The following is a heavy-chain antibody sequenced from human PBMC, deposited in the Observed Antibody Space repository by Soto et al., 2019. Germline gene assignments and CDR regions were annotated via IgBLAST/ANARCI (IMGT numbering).Heavy chain of an antibody. CDR2: IIPRSATS. CDR1: GDTFSTYT. V-gene: IGHV1-69*12. CDR3: AREGLVLVPTTVNSDSYYYAMYV. J-gene: IGHJ6*02. Sequence: QVQLVQSGAEVKKPGSSVKVSCKASGDTFSTYTITWMRQAPGQGLEWMGGIIPRSATSNYAQKFQGRVTIAADESTNKAYMELSSLRSENTAVYYCAREGLVLVPTTVNSDSYYYAMYVWGQGTTVTVSS. D-gene: IGHD4-17*01.